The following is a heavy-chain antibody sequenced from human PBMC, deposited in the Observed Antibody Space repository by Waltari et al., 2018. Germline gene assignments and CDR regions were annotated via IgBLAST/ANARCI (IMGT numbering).Heavy chain of an antibody. CDR3: AKVYYDSSGYSLFDY. Sequence: QVQLVESGGGVVQPGRSLRLSCAASGFTFSSYGMHWVRQAPGKGLEWVAVIWYDGSNKYYADSVKGRLTISRDNSKNTLYLQMNSLRAEDTAVYYCAKVYYDSSGYSLFDYWGQGTLVTVSS. D-gene: IGHD3-22*01. CDR2: IWYDGSNK. V-gene: IGHV3-33*06. J-gene: IGHJ4*02. CDR1: GFTFSSYG.